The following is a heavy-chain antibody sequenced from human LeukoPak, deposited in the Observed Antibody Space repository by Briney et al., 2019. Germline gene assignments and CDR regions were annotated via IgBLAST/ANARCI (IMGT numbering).Heavy chain of an antibody. Sequence: ASVKVSCKASGYTFTSYYMHWVRQAPGQGLEWMGIINPSGGSTSYAQKFQGRVTMTRDTSTSTVYMELSSLRSEDTGVYYCARGSGTDYDFWSGSEFDYWGQGTLVTVSS. CDR1: GYTFTSYY. D-gene: IGHD3-3*01. V-gene: IGHV1-46*01. CDR2: INPSGGST. J-gene: IGHJ4*02. CDR3: ARGSGTDYDFWSGSEFDY.